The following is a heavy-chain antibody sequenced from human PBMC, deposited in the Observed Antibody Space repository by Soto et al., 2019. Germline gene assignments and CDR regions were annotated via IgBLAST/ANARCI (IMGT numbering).Heavy chain of an antibody. D-gene: IGHD3-9*01. CDR2: IKQDGSEK. CDR1: GFTFSSYW. CDR3: ARLSRYDTPRGYYYGMDV. V-gene: IGHV3-7*01. J-gene: IGHJ6*02. Sequence: AGGSLRLSCAASGFTFSSYWMSWVRQAPGKGLEWVANIKQDGSEKYYVDSVKGRFTISRDNAKNSLYLQMNSLRAEDTAVYYCARLSRYDTPRGYYYGMDVWGQGTTVTVSS.